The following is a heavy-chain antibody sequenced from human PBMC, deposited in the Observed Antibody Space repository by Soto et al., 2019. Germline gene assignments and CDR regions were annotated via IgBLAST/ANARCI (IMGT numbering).Heavy chain of an antibody. D-gene: IGHD1-26*01. V-gene: IGHV4-38-2*01. CDR3: ARAVDRWDYYYGMDV. Sequence: PSETLSLTCAVSGCSISSGYYWGWIRQPPGKGLEWIGSIYHSGSTYYNPSLKSRVTISVDTSKNQFSLKLSSVTAADTAVYYCARAVDRWDYYYGMDVWGQGTTVTVSS. CDR2: IYHSGST. J-gene: IGHJ6*02. CDR1: GCSISSGYY.